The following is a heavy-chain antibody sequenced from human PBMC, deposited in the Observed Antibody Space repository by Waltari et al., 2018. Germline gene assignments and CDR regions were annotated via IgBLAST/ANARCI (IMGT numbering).Heavy chain of an antibody. V-gene: IGHV3-48*04. CDR2: ISSSSSTI. CDR1: GFTFSSYS. Sequence: EVQLVESGGGLVQPGGSLRLSCAASGFTFSSYSMNWVRQAPGKGLEWVSYISSSSSTIYYADSVKGRFTISRDNAKNSLYLQMNSLRAEDTAVYYCARLDYYDRLYAFDIWGQGTMVTVSS. D-gene: IGHD3-22*01. CDR3: ARLDYYDRLYAFDI. J-gene: IGHJ3*02.